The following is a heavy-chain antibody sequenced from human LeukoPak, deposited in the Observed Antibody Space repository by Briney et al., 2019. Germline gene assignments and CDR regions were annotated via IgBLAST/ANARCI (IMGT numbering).Heavy chain of an antibody. Sequence: ASVKVSCKASGYTFTGNYLHWARQAPGQGLEWMGWIYPKSGGTKYAQKFQGRVTMTRDTSISTAYMELGSLTSDDTAVYFCARGGGTYHFDYWGQGAPVTVSS. CDR2: IYPKSGGT. V-gene: IGHV1-2*02. CDR3: ARGGGTYHFDY. D-gene: IGHD1-26*01. CDR1: GYTFTGNY. J-gene: IGHJ4*02.